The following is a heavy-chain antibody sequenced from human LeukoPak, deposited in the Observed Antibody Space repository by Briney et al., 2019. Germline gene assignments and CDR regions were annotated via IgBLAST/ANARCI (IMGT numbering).Heavy chain of an antibody. J-gene: IGHJ4*02. CDR3: AREVVATIALDY. CDR2: LSSSSSYI. D-gene: IGHD2-15*01. Sequence: GGSLRLSCAASGFTFSSYSMNWVRQAPGKGLEWVSSLSSSSSYIYYADSVKGRFTISRDNAKNSLYLQMNSLRAEDTAVYYCAREVVATIALDYWGQGTLVTVSS. CDR1: GFTFSSYS. V-gene: IGHV3-21*01.